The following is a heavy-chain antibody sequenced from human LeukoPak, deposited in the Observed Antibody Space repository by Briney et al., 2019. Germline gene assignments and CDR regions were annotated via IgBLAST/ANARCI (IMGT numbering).Heavy chain of an antibody. CDR3: AKDISAATNSVNAFDI. V-gene: IGHV3-9*01. Sequence: AGGSLRLSCAASGFTFDDYAMHWVRQAPGKGLEWVSGISWNSGSIGYADSVKGRFTISRDNAKNSLYLQMNSLRAEDTALYYCAKDISAATNSVNAFDIWGQGTMVTVSS. D-gene: IGHD2-15*01. J-gene: IGHJ3*02. CDR1: GFTFDDYA. CDR2: ISWNSGSI.